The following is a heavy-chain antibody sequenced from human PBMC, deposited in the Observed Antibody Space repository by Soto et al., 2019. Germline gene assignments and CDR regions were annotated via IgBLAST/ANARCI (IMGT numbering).Heavy chain of an antibody. CDR3: ARGVVSTGYFDY. V-gene: IGHV3-72*01. CDR1: GFPFSDHY. J-gene: IGHJ4*02. CDR2: SRDKVHSHTT. D-gene: IGHD5-12*01. Sequence: EVQLAESGGGLVQPGGSLSLSCAASGFPFSDHYMDWVRQAPGKGLEWVGRSRDKVHSHTTEYAASVKGRFTISRGDSENSLYLQMNSLKTEDTAVYYCARGVVSTGYFDYWGQGTLVTVSS.